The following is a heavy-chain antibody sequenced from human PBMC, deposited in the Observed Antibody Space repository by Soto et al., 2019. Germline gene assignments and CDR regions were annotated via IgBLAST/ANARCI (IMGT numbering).Heavy chain of an antibody. CDR3: ARGAYCGGDCYDY. CDR2: ISPGGDRA. Sequence: QVQLVQSGAEVKKPGASVKVSCKASGNTFTRYYMHWVRQAPGQGLEWMGMISPGGDRATYAQMFQGRVTMTRVTSTSSVYMELSSLKSEDTAVYYCARGAYCGGDCYDYWGQGILVTVSS. V-gene: IGHV1-46*03. CDR1: GNTFTRYY. J-gene: IGHJ4*02. D-gene: IGHD2-21*01.